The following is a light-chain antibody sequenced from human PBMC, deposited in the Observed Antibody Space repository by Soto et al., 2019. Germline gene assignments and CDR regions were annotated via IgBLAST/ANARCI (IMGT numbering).Light chain of an antibody. CDR1: SSDVGGYKY. Sequence: QSALTQPPSASGSPGQSVTISCTGTSSDVGGYKYVSWYQHHPGKAPKLVIYEVSKRPSGVPDRFSGSKSGNTASLTVSGLQAEDEADYYCSSYAGSNSVVFGGGTQLTV. J-gene: IGLJ2*01. CDR2: EVS. V-gene: IGLV2-8*01. CDR3: SSYAGSNSVV.